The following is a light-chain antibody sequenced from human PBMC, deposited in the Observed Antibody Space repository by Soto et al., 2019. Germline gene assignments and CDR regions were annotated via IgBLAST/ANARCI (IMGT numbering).Light chain of an antibody. Sequence: DIQMTQSPSTLSASVGDRVTITCRASQSVSSWLAWYQQKPGKVPNLLIFKASTLESGVPSRFSGSGSGTEFTLTISSLQPDDFATYYCQQYNNNPLTFGGGTKVEIK. J-gene: IGKJ4*01. CDR3: QQYNNNPLT. V-gene: IGKV1-5*03. CDR2: KAS. CDR1: QSVSSW.